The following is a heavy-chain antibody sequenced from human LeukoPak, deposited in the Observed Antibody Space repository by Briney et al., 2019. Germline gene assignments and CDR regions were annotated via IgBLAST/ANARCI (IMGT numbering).Heavy chain of an antibody. CDR3: ARDLAAAVAADYYYYGMDV. J-gene: IGHJ6*02. D-gene: IGHD6-19*01. CDR1: GYTFTRYG. CDR2: ISAYNGNT. V-gene: IGHV1-18*01. Sequence: ASVNVSCKASGYTFTRYGISWVRQAPGQGLEWMGWISAYNGNTNYAQKLQGRVTMTTDTSTSTAYMELRSLRSDDTAVYYCARDLAAAVAADYYYYGMDVWGQGTTVTVSS.